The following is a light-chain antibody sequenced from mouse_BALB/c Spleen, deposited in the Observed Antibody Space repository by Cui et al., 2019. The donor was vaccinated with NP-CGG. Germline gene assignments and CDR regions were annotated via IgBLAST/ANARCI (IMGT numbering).Light chain of an antibody. V-gene: IGLV1*01. Sequence: QAVVHQESALPTPPAEPVTPTSRSSTGRVTTSNYANWVQEKPDHLFTGLIGGTNNRAPGVPARFSGSLIGDKAALTIRGAQTEDEAIYFCALWYSNHWVFGGGTKLTVL. CDR2: GTN. J-gene: IGLJ1*01. CDR3: ALWYSNHWV. CDR1: TGRVTTSNY.